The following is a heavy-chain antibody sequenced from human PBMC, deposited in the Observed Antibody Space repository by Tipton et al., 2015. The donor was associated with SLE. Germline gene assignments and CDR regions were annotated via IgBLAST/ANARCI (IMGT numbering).Heavy chain of an antibody. CDR1: GGSISSYY. D-gene: IGHD3-22*01. CDR3: ARGGGAIVVVTTDDYYGMDV. V-gene: IGHV4-4*09. Sequence: TLSLTCTVSGGSISSYYWSWIRQPPGKGLEWIGYIYTSGSTNYNPSLKSRVTISVDTSKNQFSLKLSSVTAADTAVYYCARGGGAIVVVTTDDYYGMDVWGQGTTVTVSS. J-gene: IGHJ6*02. CDR2: IYTSGST.